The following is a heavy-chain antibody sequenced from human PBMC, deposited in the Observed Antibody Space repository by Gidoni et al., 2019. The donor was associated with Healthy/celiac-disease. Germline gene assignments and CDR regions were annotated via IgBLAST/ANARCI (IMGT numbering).Heavy chain of an antibody. V-gene: IGHV1-8*01. CDR2: MNPNSGNT. CDR1: GYTFTSYD. Sequence: QVQLVQSGAEVKKPGASVKVSCKASGYTFTSYDINWVRQATGQGLEWMGWMNPNSGNTGYAQKFQGRVTMTRNTSISTAYMELSSLRSEDTAVYYCARKGYQLLFRGNWFDPWGQGTLVTVSS. J-gene: IGHJ5*02. D-gene: IGHD2-2*01. CDR3: ARKGYQLLFRGNWFDP.